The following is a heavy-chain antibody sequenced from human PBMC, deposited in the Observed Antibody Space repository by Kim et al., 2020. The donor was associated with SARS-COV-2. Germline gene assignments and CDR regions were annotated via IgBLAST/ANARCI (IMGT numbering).Heavy chain of an antibody. CDR1: GFTFSNYA. V-gene: IGHV3-23*01. D-gene: IGHD6-6*01. CDR3: AQGIAARPGWYFDL. CDR2: ISVTGLTT. Sequence: GGSLRLSCAASGFTFSNYAMSWVRQAPGKGLDWVSGISVTGLTTYYADSVKGRFTISRDNSKNTLYLQMNNLRAEDTALYYCAQGIAARPGWYFDLWGRG. J-gene: IGHJ2*01.